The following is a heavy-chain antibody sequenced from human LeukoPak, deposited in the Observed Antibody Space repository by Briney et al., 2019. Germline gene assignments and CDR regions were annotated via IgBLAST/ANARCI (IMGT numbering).Heavy chain of an antibody. CDR1: GGSISSYY. CDR2: IYYSGST. J-gene: IGHJ4*02. D-gene: IGHD3-3*01. Sequence: IPSETLSLTCTVSGGSISSYYWSWIRQPPGKGLEWIGYIYYSGSTNYNPSLKSRVTISVDTSKNQFSLKLSSVTAADTAVYYCARELLPLGVNQTSGWYFDYWGQGTLVTVSS. V-gene: IGHV4-59*01. CDR3: ARELLPLGVNQTSGWYFDY.